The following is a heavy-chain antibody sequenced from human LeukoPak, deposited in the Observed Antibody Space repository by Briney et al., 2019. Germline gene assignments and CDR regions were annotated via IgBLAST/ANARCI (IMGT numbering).Heavy chain of an antibody. V-gene: IGHV3-7*01. CDR2: IKQDGSEK. Sequence: GGSLRLSCTASEFTYSSYWMSWVRQAPGKGLEWVANIKQDGSEKDYVDSVKGRFTISRDNAKNSLYLQMNSLRAEDTAVYYCARYCGGDCYGMDVWGQGTTVTVSS. J-gene: IGHJ6*02. D-gene: IGHD2-21*01. CDR3: ARYCGGDCYGMDV. CDR1: EFTYSSYW.